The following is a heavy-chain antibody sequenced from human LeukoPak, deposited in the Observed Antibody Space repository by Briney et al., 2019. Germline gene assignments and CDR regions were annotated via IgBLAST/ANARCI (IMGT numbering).Heavy chain of an antibody. D-gene: IGHD2-15*01. CDR1: GGSISSYY. J-gene: IGHJ4*02. CDR2: VYYSGST. V-gene: IGHV4-59*01. CDR3: ARSLGYCSGGSCHGFFDY. Sequence: SETLSPTCTVSGGSISSYYWSWIRQPPGKGLEWIGYVYYSGSTNYNPSLKSRVTISVDTSKNQFSLKLSSVTAADTAVYYCARSLGYCSGGSCHGFFDYWGQGTMVTVSS.